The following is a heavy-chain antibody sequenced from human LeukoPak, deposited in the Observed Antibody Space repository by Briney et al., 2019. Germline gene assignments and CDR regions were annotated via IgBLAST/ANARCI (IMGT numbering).Heavy chain of an antibody. CDR3: ATYSAAGRTYYFDY. Sequence: ASVTVSCKASGYSFTNNGITCERHAPGQGPEWMGWISPYNDNTNYAQKLQGRVTMTRDTSTSTAYMELRSLRSDDTAVYYCATYSAAGRTYYFDYWGQGALVTVSS. J-gene: IGHJ4*02. CDR1: GYSFTNNG. D-gene: IGHD6-13*01. CDR2: ISPYNDNT. V-gene: IGHV1-18*01.